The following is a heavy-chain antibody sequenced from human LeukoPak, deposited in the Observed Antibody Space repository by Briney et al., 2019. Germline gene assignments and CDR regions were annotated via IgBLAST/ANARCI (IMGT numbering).Heavy chain of an antibody. CDR2: IYDSGTSSPT. D-gene: IGHD1-26*01. CDR1: GGSTTRYY. V-gene: IGHV4-59*12. J-gene: IGHJ5*02. CDR3: ARDGFISGSYGGGYSWFDP. Sequence: SETLSLTCTVTGGSTTRYYWSWIRQSPEKGLEWIGYIYDSGTSSPTTYNPTFKSRVTISLDTSKNQFSLSLRSVTVADTAVYYCARDGFISGSYGGGYSWFDPWGQGTLVTVSS.